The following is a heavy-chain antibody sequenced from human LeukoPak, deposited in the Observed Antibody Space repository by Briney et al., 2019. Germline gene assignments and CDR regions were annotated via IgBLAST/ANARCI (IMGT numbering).Heavy chain of an antibody. CDR3: ARHSRSGYSGYENAFDI. CDR1: GGSISSGIYY. V-gene: IGHV4-39*01. CDR2: IYYRGNT. D-gene: IGHD5-12*01. J-gene: IGHJ3*02. Sequence: PSETLSLTCTVSGGSISSGIYYWAWIRQPPGKGLEWIGSIYYRGNTYYNPSLKSRVTLSVDTSKNQFSLKLSSVTAADTAVYYCARHSRSGYSGYENAFDIWGQGTMVTVSS.